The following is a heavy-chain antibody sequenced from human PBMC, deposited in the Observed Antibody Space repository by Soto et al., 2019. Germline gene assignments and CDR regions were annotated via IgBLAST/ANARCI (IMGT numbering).Heavy chain of an antibody. D-gene: IGHD3-10*01. V-gene: IGHV1-8*01. J-gene: IGHJ5*02. CDR3: AKLEATRTTWFAGPYNWFAP. CDR2: MNPNSGNT. CDR1: GYTFTSYD. Sequence: ASVKVSCKASGYTFTSYDINWVRQATEQGLEWMGWMNPNSGNTGYAQKFQGRVTMTRNTSISTAYMEWSSLKSSDTAMYYCAKLEATRTTWFAGPYNWFAPWGGGTLVTVSS.